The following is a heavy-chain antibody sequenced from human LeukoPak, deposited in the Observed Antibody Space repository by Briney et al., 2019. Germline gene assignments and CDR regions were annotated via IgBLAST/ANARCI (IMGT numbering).Heavy chain of an antibody. D-gene: IGHD3-10*01. V-gene: IGHV4-34*01. J-gene: IGHJ4*02. CDR3: ARGGVARMIDY. CDR1: GGSFSGYY. CDR2: INHSGST. Sequence: SETLSLTCAVYGGSFSGYYWSWIRQPPGKGLEWTGEINHSGSTNYNPSLKSRVTISVDTSKNQFSLKLSSVTAADTAVYYCARGGVARMIDYWGQGTLVTVSS.